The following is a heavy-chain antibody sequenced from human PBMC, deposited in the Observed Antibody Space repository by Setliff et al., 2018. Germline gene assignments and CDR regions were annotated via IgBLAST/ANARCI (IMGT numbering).Heavy chain of an antibody. CDR3: ARLPRTVTHFDY. V-gene: IGHV4-59*01. CDR1: GVSIRSYY. CDR2: IFYSGSS. D-gene: IGHD4-17*01. J-gene: IGHJ4*02. Sequence: SETLSLTCTVSGVSIRSYYWSWIRQPPGKGLEWIGYIFYSGSSNYNPSLQSRVSISVDTAKNQLSLKLDSLTAADTAVYFCARLPRTVTHFDYWGQGALVTVSS.